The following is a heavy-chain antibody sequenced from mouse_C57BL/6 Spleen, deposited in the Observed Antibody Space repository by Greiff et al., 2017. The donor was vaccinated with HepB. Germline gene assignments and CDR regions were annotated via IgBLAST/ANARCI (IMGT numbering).Heavy chain of an antibody. CDR3: AREGTMVNPWFAY. J-gene: IGHJ3*01. V-gene: IGHV1-64*01. CDR1: GYTFTSYW. CDR2: IHPNSGST. Sequence: QVQLKQPGAELVKPGASVKLSCKASGYTFTSYWMHWVKQRPGQGLEWIGMIHPNSGSTNYNEKFKSKATLTVDKSSSTAYMQLSSLTSEDSAVYYCAREGTMVNPWFAYWGQGTLVTVSA. D-gene: IGHD2-2*01.